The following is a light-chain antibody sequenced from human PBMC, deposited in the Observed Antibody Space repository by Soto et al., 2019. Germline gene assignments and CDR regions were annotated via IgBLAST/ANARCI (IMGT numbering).Light chain of an antibody. Sequence: DIQMTQSPSTLSASVGDRVTITCRASQSISSWLAWYQQKPGKAPKLLIYDASSLESGVPSRFSGSGSGTEFTLAISSLQPDDFATYYCQQYNCYCTFCQRTKPEIK. CDR1: QSISSW. J-gene: IGKJ2*01. V-gene: IGKV1-5*01. CDR3: QQYNCYCT. CDR2: DAS.